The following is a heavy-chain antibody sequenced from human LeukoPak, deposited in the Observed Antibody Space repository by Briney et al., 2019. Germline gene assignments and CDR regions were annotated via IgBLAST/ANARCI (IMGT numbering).Heavy chain of an antibody. CDR2: IYTSGST. J-gene: IGHJ5*02. Sequence: KPSETLSLTCTVSGGSISSYYWSWIRQPAGKGLEWIGRIYTSGSTNYNPSLKSRVTMSVDTSKNQFSLKLSSVTAADTAVYYCVRDGYSSSWYWFDPWGQGTLVTVSS. CDR3: VRDGYSSSWYWFDP. CDR1: GGSISSYY. D-gene: IGHD6-13*01. V-gene: IGHV4-4*07.